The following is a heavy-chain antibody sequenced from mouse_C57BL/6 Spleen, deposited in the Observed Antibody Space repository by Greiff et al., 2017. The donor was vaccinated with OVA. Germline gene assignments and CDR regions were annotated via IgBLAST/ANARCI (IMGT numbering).Heavy chain of an antibody. V-gene: IGHV14-3*01. D-gene: IGHD4-1*01. Sequence: VQLQQSVAELVRPGASVKLSCTASGFNIKNTYMHWVKQRPEQGLEWIGRIDPANDNTQYAPKFQGKATITADTSSNPANLQRSSLTPEDTAIDYCARAGTGDFDYWGQGTTLTVSS. CDR1: GFNIKNTY. CDR3: ARAGTGDFDY. CDR2: IDPANDNT. J-gene: IGHJ2*01.